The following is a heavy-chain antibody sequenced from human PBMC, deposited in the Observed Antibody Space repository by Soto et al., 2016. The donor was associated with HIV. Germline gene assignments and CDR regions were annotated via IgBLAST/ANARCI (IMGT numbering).Heavy chain of an antibody. Sequence: VQLVESGGDLVKPGGSLRLFCAASGFTFSDHHMSWIRQAPGKGLDWVSYISSSGNTIYYTDSVKGRFTISRDNAKSSMNLQMNSLRAEDTATYYCARTGGWYQLLSALYIWAEG. CDR2: ISSSGNTI. V-gene: IGHV3-11*04. CDR1: GFTFSDHH. J-gene: IGHJ3*02. D-gene: IGHD2-2*01. CDR3: ARTGGWYQLLSALYI.